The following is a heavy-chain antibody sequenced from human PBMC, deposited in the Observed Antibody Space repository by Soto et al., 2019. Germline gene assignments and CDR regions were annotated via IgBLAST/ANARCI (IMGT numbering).Heavy chain of an antibody. J-gene: IGHJ4*02. V-gene: IGHV3-74*01. CDR2: INGDGSTT. CDR3: ARPRYDGSGTPFDH. D-gene: IGHD3-22*01. CDR1: GFTFSSYW. Sequence: EVQLVESGGGLVQPGGSLRLSCAASGFTFSSYWMHWVRQAPGKGLVWVSRINGDGSTTSYADSVKGRFIISRDNAKNMLYLQMNSPRAEDTAVYYCARPRYDGSGTPFDHWGQGTLVTVSS.